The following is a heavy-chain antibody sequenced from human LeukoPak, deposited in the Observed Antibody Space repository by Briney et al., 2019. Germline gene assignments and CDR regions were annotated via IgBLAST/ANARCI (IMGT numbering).Heavy chain of an antibody. CDR1: GLNFDDSA. CDR2: ISADGGST. Sequence: GGSLRLSCVASGLNFDDSAMHWVRQAPGKGLEWVSLISADGGSTFSADSVKGRFSISRDNSKNSLYLQMNSLRAEDTAVYYCASMGATWQFTSWGQGTLVTVSS. D-gene: IGHD1-26*01. J-gene: IGHJ5*02. CDR3: ASMGATWQFTS. V-gene: IGHV3-43*02.